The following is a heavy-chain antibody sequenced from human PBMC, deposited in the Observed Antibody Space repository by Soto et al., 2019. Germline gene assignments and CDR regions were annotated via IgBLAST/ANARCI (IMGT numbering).Heavy chain of an antibody. D-gene: IGHD5-12*01. CDR3: ARSGYSGYDYFDY. V-gene: IGHV4-39*01. CDR2: IYYSGRT. J-gene: IGHJ4*02. CDR1: GGSISSSSYY. Sequence: QLQLQESGPGLVKPSETLSLTCTVSGGSISSSSYYWGWIRQPPGKGLEWIGSIYYSGRTYYNPSLKSRVTISVDTSKHQFSLKLSSVTAADTAVYYCARSGYSGYDYFDYWGQGTLVTVSS.